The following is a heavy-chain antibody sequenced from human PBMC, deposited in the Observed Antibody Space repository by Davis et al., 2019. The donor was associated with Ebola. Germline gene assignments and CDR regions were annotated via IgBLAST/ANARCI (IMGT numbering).Heavy chain of an antibody. V-gene: IGHV3-7*03. CDR2: IKQDGSEK. Sequence: GGSLRLSRAASGFTFSDYYMSWVRQAPGKGLEWVANIKQDGSEKYYVDSVKGRFTISRANAKNSLYLQMNSLRAEDTALYYCAKAGHITMIVVVKYFDDWGQGTLVTVSS. CDR3: AKAGHITMIVVVKYFDD. D-gene: IGHD3-22*01. J-gene: IGHJ4*02. CDR1: GFTFSDYY.